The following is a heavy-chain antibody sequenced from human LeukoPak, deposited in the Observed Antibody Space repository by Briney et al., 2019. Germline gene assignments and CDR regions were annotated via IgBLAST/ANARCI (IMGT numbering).Heavy chain of an antibody. J-gene: IGHJ4*02. CDR3: AKDVDWRGSYLDY. V-gene: IGHV3-30*02. CDR1: GFTFSSYG. D-gene: IGHD1-26*01. Sequence: PGGSLRLSCAASGFTFSSYGMHWVRQAPGKGPEWVAFIRYDGSNKYYADSVKGRFTISRDNSKNTLYLQMNSLRAEDTAVYYCAKDVDWRGSYLDYWGQGTLVTVSS. CDR2: IRYDGSNK.